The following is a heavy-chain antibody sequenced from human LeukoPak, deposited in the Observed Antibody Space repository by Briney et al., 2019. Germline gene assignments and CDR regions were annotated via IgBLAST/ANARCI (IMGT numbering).Heavy chain of an antibody. CDR2: ISHRDDTM. D-gene: IGHD1-1*01. CDR1: GFTFSTHS. V-gene: IGHV3-48*02. Sequence: PGGSLRLSCAASGFTFSTHSMNWVRQAPGKGLEWLSFISHRDDTMYYAASVKGRFTISRDNAQSSLFLQMNSLRDEDTGVYYCAGDGTGVLPGDAFDMWGQGTMVTVSS. CDR3: AGDGTGVLPGDAFDM. J-gene: IGHJ3*02.